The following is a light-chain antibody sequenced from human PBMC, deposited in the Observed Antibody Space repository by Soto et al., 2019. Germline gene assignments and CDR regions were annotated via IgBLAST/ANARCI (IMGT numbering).Light chain of an antibody. CDR3: LQYNSYPWT. J-gene: IGKJ1*01. CDR2: AAS. V-gene: IGKV1-17*01. CDR1: QGIRND. Sequence: DIQXTXXXXXLSASVGDRVTITCRASQGIRNDLGWYQKKPGKAPKRLIYAASSLQSGVPSRVSGSGSGTEFTLTISSLQPEDFATYYCLQYNSYPWTFGQGTKVEIK.